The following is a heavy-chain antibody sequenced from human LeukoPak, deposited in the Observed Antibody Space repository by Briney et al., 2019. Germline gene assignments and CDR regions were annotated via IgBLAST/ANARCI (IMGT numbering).Heavy chain of an antibody. Sequence: GESLKISCKGSGYSFTSYWIGWVRQMPGKGLEWMGIIYPGDSDTRYSPSFQGQVTISADKSISTAYLQWSSLKASDTAMYYSATGVCSGGSCYGDAFDIWGQGTMVTVSS. V-gene: IGHV5-51*01. J-gene: IGHJ3*02. CDR2: IYPGDSDT. CDR1: GYSFTSYW. CDR3: ATGVCSGGSCYGDAFDI. D-gene: IGHD2-15*01.